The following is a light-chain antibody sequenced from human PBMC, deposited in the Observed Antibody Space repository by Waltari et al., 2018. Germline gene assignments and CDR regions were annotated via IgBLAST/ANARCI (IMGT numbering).Light chain of an antibody. CDR3: QNHERLPAV. Sequence: EIVLTQSPGTLSLSPGERATLPCRASQSISRFLAWYQQKPGQAPRLLIYAASSRATCIPDRFSGSGSGTDFSLTITRLEPEDFAVYFCQNHERLPAVFGQGTKVEIK. CDR2: AAS. CDR1: QSISRF. J-gene: IGKJ1*01. V-gene: IGKV3-20*01.